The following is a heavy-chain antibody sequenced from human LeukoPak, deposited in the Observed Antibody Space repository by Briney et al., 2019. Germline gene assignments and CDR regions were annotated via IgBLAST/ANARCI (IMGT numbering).Heavy chain of an antibody. Sequence: SETLSLTCAVYGGSFSGYYWSWIRQPPGKGLEWIGYIYHSGSTYYNPSLKSRVTMSVDTSKNQFSLKLSSVTAADTAVYYCARWVTRFDPWGQGTLVTVSS. CDR3: ARWVTRFDP. V-gene: IGHV4-34*10. D-gene: IGHD4-17*01. CDR2: IYHSGST. CDR1: GGSFSGYY. J-gene: IGHJ5*02.